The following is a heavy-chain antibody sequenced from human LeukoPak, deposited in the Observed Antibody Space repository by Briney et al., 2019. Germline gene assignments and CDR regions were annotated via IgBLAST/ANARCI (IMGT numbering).Heavy chain of an antibody. J-gene: IGHJ4*02. V-gene: IGHV3-48*03. CDR3: ARDSRGWYGMVDY. D-gene: IGHD6-19*01. Sequence: PGGSLRLSCAASGFNFDTYEMNWVRQAPGKGLEWVSYISASGSTIYCADSLKGRFTISRDNTKNSLYLQMHSLRAEDTAVYYCARDSRGWYGMVDYWGQGTLVTVFS. CDR2: ISASGSTI. CDR1: GFNFDTYE.